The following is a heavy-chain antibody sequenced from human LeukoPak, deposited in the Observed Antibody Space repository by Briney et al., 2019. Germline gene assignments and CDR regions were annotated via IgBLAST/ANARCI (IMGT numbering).Heavy chain of an antibody. CDR1: GFTVSSNY. V-gene: IGHV3-53*01. CDR2: IYSGGGT. Sequence: GGSLRLSCAASGFTVSSNYMSWVRQAPGKGLELVSVIYSGGGTYYADSVKGRFTISRDNSKNTLSLQMNSLRADDTAVYYCARGFPLLDWGQGTLVTVSS. CDR3: ARGFPLLD. J-gene: IGHJ4*02.